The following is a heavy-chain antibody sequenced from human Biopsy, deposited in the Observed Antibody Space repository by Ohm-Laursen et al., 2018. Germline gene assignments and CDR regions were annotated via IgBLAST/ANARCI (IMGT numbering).Heavy chain of an antibody. V-gene: IGHV1-69*04. Sequence: SSVKVSCKAYGDFFSNYAISWVRQAPGQGIEWMGRIIPILGIPNIAQKFQARVTITADVPTNTVYMELSSLTSEDTAVYYCARAGRDGYNWDYFDFGGQGTRVTVSS. D-gene: IGHD5-24*01. CDR1: GDFFSNYA. CDR2: IIPILGIP. CDR3: ARAGRDGYNWDYFDF. J-gene: IGHJ4*02.